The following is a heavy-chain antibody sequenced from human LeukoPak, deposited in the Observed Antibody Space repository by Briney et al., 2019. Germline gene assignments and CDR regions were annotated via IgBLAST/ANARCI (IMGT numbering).Heavy chain of an antibody. V-gene: IGHV1-69*06. J-gene: IGHJ4*02. CDR3: ARERYCSGGSCYVIFGY. CDR1: GGTFSSYA. CDR2: IIPIFGTA. D-gene: IGHD2-15*01. Sequence: SVKVSCKASGGTFSSYAISWVRQAPGQGLEWMGGIIPIFGTANYAQKFQGRVAITADKSTSTAYMELSRLRSDDTAVYYCARERYCSGGSCYVIFGYWGQGTLVTVSS.